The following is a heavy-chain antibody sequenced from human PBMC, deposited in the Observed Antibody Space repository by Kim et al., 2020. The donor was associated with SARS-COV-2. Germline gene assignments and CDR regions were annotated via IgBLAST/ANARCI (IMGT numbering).Heavy chain of an antibody. Sequence: SETLSLTCTVSGGSISRGGYHWSWIRQHPGKGLEWIGYIYYSGSTYSNPSLKSRVSISADTSKNLFSLSLSSVTAADTAVYYCAPSITGTMGNWFDPWGQGTRLTVSS. CDR1: GGSISRGGYH. D-gene: IGHD1-7*01. J-gene: IGHJ5*02. CDR3: APSITGTMGNWFDP. CDR2: IYYSGST. V-gene: IGHV4-31*03.